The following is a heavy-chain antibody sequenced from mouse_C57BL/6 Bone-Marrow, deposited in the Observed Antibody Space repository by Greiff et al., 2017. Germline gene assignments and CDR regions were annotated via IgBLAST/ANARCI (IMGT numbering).Heavy chain of an antibody. CDR1: GYTFTSYW. CDR3: ARRELDYFDV. Sequence: VQLQQPGAELVKPGASVKLSCKASGYTFTSYWMHWVKQRPGRGLEWIGSIDPNSDGTKYNEQFKSKATLTVDKPSSTAYMQLSSLTSEDSAVYYCARRELDYFDVWGTGTTVTVSS. J-gene: IGHJ1*03. V-gene: IGHV1-72*01. CDR2: IDPNSDGT.